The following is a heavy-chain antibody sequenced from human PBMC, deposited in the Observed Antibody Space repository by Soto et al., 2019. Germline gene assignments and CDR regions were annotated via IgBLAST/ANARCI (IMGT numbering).Heavy chain of an antibody. D-gene: IGHD2-15*01. Sequence: EVQLLESGGGLVQPGGSLRLSCAASGFTVSTYAMSWVRQSPGKGLEWVSGIATGVSNTYYADSVKGRFTISRDISKNFLYLQMISLRAEDTAVYYCAKEADGATYSSHAFDIWGQGSMVSVSS. V-gene: IGHV3-23*01. CDR3: AKEADGATYSSHAFDI. CDR1: GFTVSTYA. CDR2: IATGVSNT. J-gene: IGHJ3*02.